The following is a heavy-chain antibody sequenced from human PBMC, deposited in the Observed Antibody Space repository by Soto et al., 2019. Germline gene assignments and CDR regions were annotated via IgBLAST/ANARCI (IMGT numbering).Heavy chain of an antibody. D-gene: IGHD3-10*01. Sequence: EVQLVESGGGLVQPGGSLRLSCVASGFTYASYWMNWVRQAPGKGLEWVAHIKQDGSEEYYVDSVKGRFTISRDNAKNSLYLYMNSLRAEDTAVYYCARELGSGETSSWGRGTLVTVSS. CDR3: ARELGSGETSS. CDR2: IKQDGSEE. J-gene: IGHJ5*02. V-gene: IGHV3-7*01. CDR1: GFTYASYW.